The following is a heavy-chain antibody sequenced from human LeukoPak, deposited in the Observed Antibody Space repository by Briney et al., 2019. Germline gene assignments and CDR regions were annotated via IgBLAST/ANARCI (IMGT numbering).Heavy chain of an antibody. CDR1: GFTFSSYP. D-gene: IGHD3-10*01. V-gene: IGHV3-21*01. CDR2: IGSSSSSI. Sequence: SGGSLRLSCAVSGFTFSSYPMNWVRQAPGKGLEWVSSIGSSSSSIYYADSVKGRFTISRDNAKNSLYLQMNSLRAEDTAVYYCARDTGAYGSGSNAYWGQGTRVTVSS. J-gene: IGHJ4*02. CDR3: ARDTGAYGSGSNAY.